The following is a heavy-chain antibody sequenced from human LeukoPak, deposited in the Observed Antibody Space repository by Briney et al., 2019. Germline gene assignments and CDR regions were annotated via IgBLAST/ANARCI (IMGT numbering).Heavy chain of an antibody. CDR1: GGSISSYY. J-gene: IGHJ4*02. Sequence: SETLSLTCTVSGGSISSYYWSWIRQPPGKGLEWIGYIYYSGSTNYNPSLKSRVTISVDTSKNQFSLKLSSVTAADTAVYYCARHGGGRSYYDFWSGSPDFDYWGQGTLVTVSS. D-gene: IGHD3-3*01. V-gene: IGHV4-59*08. CDR3: ARHGGGRSYYDFWSGSPDFDY. CDR2: IYYSGST.